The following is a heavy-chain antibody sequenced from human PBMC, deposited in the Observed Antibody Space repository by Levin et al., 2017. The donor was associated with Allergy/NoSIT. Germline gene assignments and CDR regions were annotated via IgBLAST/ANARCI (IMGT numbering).Heavy chain of an antibody. CDR2: ISYDGSNK. CDR1: GFTFSSYW. Sequence: GESLKISCAASGFTFSSYWMHWVRQAPGKGLVWVAVISYDGSNKYYADSVKGRFTISRDNSKNTLYLQMNSLRAEDTAVYYCARDRDRGYYDSSGYPFRWGQGTMVTVSS. V-gene: IGHV3-30-3*01. D-gene: IGHD3-22*01. J-gene: IGHJ3*01. CDR3: ARDRDRGYYDSSGYPFR.